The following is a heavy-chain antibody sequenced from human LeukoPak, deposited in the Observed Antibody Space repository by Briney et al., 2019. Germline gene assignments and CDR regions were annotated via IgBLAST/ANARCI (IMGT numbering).Heavy chain of an antibody. J-gene: IGHJ1*01. V-gene: IGHV1-2*02. CDR3: ARDHARVWFGEQKAEYFQH. CDR2: INPTSGGT. CDR1: GYTFTGYY. D-gene: IGHD3-10*01. Sequence: ASVKVSCKASGYTFTGYYMHWVGQAPGQGLEWMGWINPTSGGTNYAQKFQGRVTMTRDTSISTAYMELSRLRSDDTAVYYCARDHARVWFGEQKAEYFQHWGQGTLVTVSS.